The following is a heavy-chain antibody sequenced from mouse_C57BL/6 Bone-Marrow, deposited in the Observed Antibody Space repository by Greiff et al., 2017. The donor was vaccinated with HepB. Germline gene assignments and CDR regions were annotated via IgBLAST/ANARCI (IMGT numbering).Heavy chain of an antibody. V-gene: IGHV3-6*01. Sequence: LEESGPGLVKPSQSLSLTCSVTGYSITSGYYWNWIRQFPGNKLEWMGYISYDGSNNYNPSLKNRISFTRDTSKNQFFLKLNSVTTEDTATYYCASYYYAVDYWGQGTSVTVSS. J-gene: IGHJ4*01. CDR3: ASYYYAVDY. CDR1: GYSITSGYY. CDR2: ISYDGSN.